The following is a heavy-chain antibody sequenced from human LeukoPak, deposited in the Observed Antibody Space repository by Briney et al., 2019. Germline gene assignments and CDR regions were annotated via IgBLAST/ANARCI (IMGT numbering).Heavy chain of an antibody. Sequence: KTSETLSLTCTVSGASINDYYWSWIRQPPGKGLEWIGYIYYTGSTNYDPSLKSRVTISIDTSKNQFSLKMSSVTAADTAVYYCVRVDFGAFHLWGQGTMLTVSS. V-gene: IGHV4-59*01. D-gene: IGHD3-16*01. CDR2: IYYTGST. J-gene: IGHJ3*01. CDR1: GASINDYY. CDR3: VRVDFGAFHL.